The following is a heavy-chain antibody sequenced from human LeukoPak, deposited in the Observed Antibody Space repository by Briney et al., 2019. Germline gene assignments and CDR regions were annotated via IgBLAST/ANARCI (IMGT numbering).Heavy chain of an antibody. J-gene: IGHJ4*02. CDR2: ISYDGSNK. CDR3: AKDRWSKAAGTRTCFDY. Sequence: GGSLRLSCAASGFTFSSYGMHWVRQAPGKGLEWVAVISYDGSNKYYADSVKGRFTISRDNSKNTLYLQMNSLRAEDTAVYYCAKDRWSKAAGTRTCFDYWGQGTLVTVSS. V-gene: IGHV3-30*18. D-gene: IGHD6-13*01. CDR1: GFTFSSYG.